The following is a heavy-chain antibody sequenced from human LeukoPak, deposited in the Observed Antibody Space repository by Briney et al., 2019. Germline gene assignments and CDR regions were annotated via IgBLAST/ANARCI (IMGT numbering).Heavy chain of an antibody. CDR1: GGSISSGS. CDR2: ISGSGGST. V-gene: IGHV3-23*01. D-gene: IGHD6-6*01. CDR3: AKGGTDSSSFYYYYMDV. J-gene: IGHJ6*03. Sequence: PSETLSLTCTVSGGSISSGSFYWSWIRQPAGKGLEWVSAISGSGGSTYYADSVKGRFTISRDNSKNTLYLQMNSLRAEDTAVYYCAKGGTDSSSFYYYYMDVWGKGTTVTVSS.